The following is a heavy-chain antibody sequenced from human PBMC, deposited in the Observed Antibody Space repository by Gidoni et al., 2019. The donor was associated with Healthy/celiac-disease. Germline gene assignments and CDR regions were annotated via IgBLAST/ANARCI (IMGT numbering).Heavy chain of an antibody. CDR3: ARHSRILAAAGIHYWFDP. J-gene: IGHJ5*02. D-gene: IGHD6-13*01. CDR1: GGSISSSSYY. V-gene: IGHV4-39*01. CDR2: IYYSGST. Sequence: QLQLQESGPGLVKPSETLSLTCTVSGGSISSSSYYWGWIRQPPGKGLEWIGRIYYSGSTYYNPSRKSRVTISVDTSKNQFSLKLSSVTAADTAVYYCARHSRILAAAGIHYWFDPWGQGTLVTVSS.